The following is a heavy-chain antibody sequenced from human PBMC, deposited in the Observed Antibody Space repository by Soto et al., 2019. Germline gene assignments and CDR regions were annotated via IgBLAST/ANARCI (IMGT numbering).Heavy chain of an antibody. CDR2: ISAYNGNT. D-gene: IGHD5-12*01. CDR1: GYTFTSYG. J-gene: IGHJ5*02. CDR3: ARVPWLKDWFDP. Sequence: ASVKVSCKASGYTFTSYGISWVRQAPGQGLEWMGWISAYNGNTSYAQKLQGRVTMTTDTSTSTAYMELRSLRSDDTAVYYCARVPWLKDWFDPWGQGTLVTVSS. V-gene: IGHV1-18*01.